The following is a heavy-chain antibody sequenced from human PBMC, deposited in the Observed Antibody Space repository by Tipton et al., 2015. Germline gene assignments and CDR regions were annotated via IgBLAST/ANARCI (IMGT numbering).Heavy chain of an antibody. CDR2: IQYSGGP. V-gene: IGHV4-59*01. D-gene: IGHD4-23*01. Sequence: LRLSCTVSSDSINKYYWSWIRQPPGKELQWIGYIQYSGGPNYNPSLESRVSMSVDTSKTQFSLEMRSVTAAGTAVYYCARARGRRGGLFDSWGQGTLVTVSS. J-gene: IGHJ4*02. CDR1: SDSINKYY. CDR3: ARARGRRGGLFDS.